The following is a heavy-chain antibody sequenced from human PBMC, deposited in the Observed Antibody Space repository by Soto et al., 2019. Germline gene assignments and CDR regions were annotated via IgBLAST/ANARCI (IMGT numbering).Heavy chain of an antibody. D-gene: IGHD3-3*01. CDR1: GGSFSGYY. CDR2: INHSGST. V-gene: IGHV4-34*01. CDR3: ARARITIFGVVYYYYYGMDV. J-gene: IGHJ6*02. Sequence: SETLSLTCAVYGGSFSGYYWSWIRQPPGKGLEWIGEINHSGSTNYNPSLKSRVTISVDTSKNQFSLKLSSVTAADTAVYYFARARITIFGVVYYYYYGMDVWGQGTTVTVSS.